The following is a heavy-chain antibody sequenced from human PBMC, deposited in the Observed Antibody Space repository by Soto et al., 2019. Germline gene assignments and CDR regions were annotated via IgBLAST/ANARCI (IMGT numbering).Heavy chain of an antibody. D-gene: IGHD6-19*01. CDR2: IYHSGST. CDR1: SGSISNSNW. J-gene: IGHJ4*02. V-gene: IGHV4-4*02. Sequence: QVQLQESGPGLVKPSGTLSLTCVVSSGSISNSNWWSWVRQPPGKGLEWIGEIYHSGSTNYNPSLKSRVIISVDKSKNQFSLNVSSVTAADTAVYYCARGKGQWLPRNFDYWGQGTLVTVSS. CDR3: ARGKGQWLPRNFDY.